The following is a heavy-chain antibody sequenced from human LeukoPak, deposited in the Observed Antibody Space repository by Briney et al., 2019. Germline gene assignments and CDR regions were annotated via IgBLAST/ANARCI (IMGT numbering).Heavy chain of an antibody. V-gene: IGHV4-31*03. CDR2: IYYSGST. Sequence: SETLSLTCTVSGGSISSGGCYWSWIRQHPGKGLEWIGYIYYSGSTYYNPSLKSRVTISVDTSKNQFSLKLSSVTAADTAVYYCARGGDYYGSDSPYYYYMDVWGKGTTVTVSS. J-gene: IGHJ6*03. CDR1: GGSISSGGCY. D-gene: IGHD3-10*01. CDR3: ARGGDYYGSDSPYYYYMDV.